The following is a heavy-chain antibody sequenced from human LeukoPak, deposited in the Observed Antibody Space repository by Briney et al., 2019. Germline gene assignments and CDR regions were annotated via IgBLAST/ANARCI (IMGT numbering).Heavy chain of an antibody. Sequence: SVKVSCKASGGTFSSYAISWVRQAPGQGLEWMGGIIPIFGTANYAQKFQGRVTITADESTSTAYMELSSLRSEDTAVYYCARSGELYDFWSGYYDWGQGTLVTVSS. J-gene: IGHJ4*02. CDR1: GGTFSSYA. CDR2: IIPIFGTA. D-gene: IGHD3-3*01. CDR3: ARSGELYDFWSGYYD. V-gene: IGHV1-69*13.